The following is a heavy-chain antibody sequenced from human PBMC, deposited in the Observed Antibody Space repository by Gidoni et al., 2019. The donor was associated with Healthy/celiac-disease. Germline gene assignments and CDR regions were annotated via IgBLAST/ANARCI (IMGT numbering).Heavy chain of an antibody. CDR1: GGSISSYY. CDR3: ARGSSDWFDP. D-gene: IGHD3-10*01. CDR2: IYYSGST. Sequence: QVQLQESGPGLVKPSETLSLTCTVSGGSISSYYWRWIRQPPGKGLEWIGYIYYSGSTNYNPSLKSRVTISVDTSKNQFSLKLSSVTAADTAVYYCARGSSDWFDPWGKGTLVTVSS. J-gene: IGHJ5*02. V-gene: IGHV4-59*01.